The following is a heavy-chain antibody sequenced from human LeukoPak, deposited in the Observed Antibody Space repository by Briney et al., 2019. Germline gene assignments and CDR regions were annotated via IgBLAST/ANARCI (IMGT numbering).Heavy chain of an antibody. D-gene: IGHD6-6*01. V-gene: IGHV4-61*02. CDR1: GGSISSGSYY. CDR2: IYTSGST. J-gene: IGHJ6*02. CDR3: ARARGVAARPGAPYYYYYGMDV. Sequence: SETLSLTCTVSGGSISSGSYYWSRIRQPAGKGLEWIGRIYTSGSTNYNPSLKSRVTISVDTSKNQFSLKLSSVTAADTAVYYCARARGVAARPGAPYYYYYGMDVWGQGTTVTVSS.